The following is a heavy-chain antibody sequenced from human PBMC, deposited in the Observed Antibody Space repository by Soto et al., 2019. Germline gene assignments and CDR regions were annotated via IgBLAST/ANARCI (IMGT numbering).Heavy chain of an antibody. V-gene: IGHV3-23*01. J-gene: IGHJ6*02. Sequence: VQLLESGGGLVQPGGSLRLSCAASGFTFSSYAMSWVRQAPGKGLEWVSAISGSGGSTYYADSVKGRFTISRDNSKNTLYLQMTSLRAEDTAVYYCAKLGYGDYRLDGMDVWGQGTTVIVSS. CDR1: GFTFSSYA. D-gene: IGHD4-17*01. CDR2: ISGSGGST. CDR3: AKLGYGDYRLDGMDV.